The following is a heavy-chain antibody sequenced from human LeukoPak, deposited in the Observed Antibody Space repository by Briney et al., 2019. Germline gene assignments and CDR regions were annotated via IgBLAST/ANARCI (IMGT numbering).Heavy chain of an antibody. Sequence: GGSLRLSCAASGFTVSSNYMSWVRQAPGKGLEWVSVIYSGGSTYHADSVKGRFTISRDNSKNTLYLQMNSLRAEDTAVYYCARVRWELLSGSYYFDYWGQGTLVTVSS. CDR1: GFTVSSNY. V-gene: IGHV3-66*01. J-gene: IGHJ4*02. CDR2: IYSGGST. CDR3: ARVRWELLSGSYYFDY. D-gene: IGHD1-26*01.